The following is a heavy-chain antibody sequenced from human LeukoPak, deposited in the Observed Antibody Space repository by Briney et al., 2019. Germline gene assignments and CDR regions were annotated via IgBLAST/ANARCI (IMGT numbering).Heavy chain of an antibody. D-gene: IGHD6-13*01. J-gene: IGHJ4*02. Sequence: GSLRLSCAASGFTFSSYGMHWVRQAPGKGLEWVAFIRYDGSNKYYADSVKGRFTISRDNSKITLYLQMNSLRAEDTAVYYCAKWGLIAAAGKGYWGQGTLVTVSS. CDR2: IRYDGSNK. CDR1: GFTFSSYG. CDR3: AKWGLIAAAGKGY. V-gene: IGHV3-30*02.